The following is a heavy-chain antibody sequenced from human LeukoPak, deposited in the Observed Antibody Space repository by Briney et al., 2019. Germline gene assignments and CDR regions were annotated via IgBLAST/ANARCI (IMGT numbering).Heavy chain of an antibody. CDR3: ARPSYDILTGYYHDAFDI. V-gene: IGHV3-74*01. D-gene: IGHD3-9*01. CDR2: INSDGSST. J-gene: IGHJ3*02. CDR1: GFTFSSYW. Sequence: GGSLRLSCAASGFTFSSYWMHWVRQAPGKGLVWVSRINSDGSSTSYADSVKGRFTISRDNAKNTLYLQMNSLRAEDTAVYYCARPSYDILTGYYHDAFDIWGQGTMVTVSS.